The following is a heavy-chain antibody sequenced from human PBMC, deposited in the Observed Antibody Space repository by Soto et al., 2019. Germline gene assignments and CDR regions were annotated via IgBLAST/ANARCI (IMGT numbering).Heavy chain of an antibody. CDR3: ARQNGGSSRLLLVY. J-gene: IGHJ4*02. CDR1: GGSISSYY. D-gene: IGHD6-6*01. CDR2: IYYSGST. V-gene: IGHV4-59*08. Sequence: PSETLSLTCTVSGGSISSYYWSWIRQPPGKGLEWIGYIYYSGSTNYNPSLKSRVTISVDTSKNQFSLKLSSVTAADTAVYYCARQNGGSSRLLLVYWGQGTLVTVSS.